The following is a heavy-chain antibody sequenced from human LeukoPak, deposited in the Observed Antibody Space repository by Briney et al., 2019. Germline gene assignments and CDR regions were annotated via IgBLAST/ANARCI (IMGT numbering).Heavy chain of an antibody. Sequence: TGGSLRLSCAASGFTFSSYAMSWVRQAPGKGLEWVSGISGSGGSTYYPDSVKGRFTISRDNSKNTLYLQMNSLRAEDTAVYYYAKVGIEWLVPDYWGQGTLVTVSS. V-gene: IGHV3-23*01. CDR2: ISGSGGST. CDR3: AKVGIEWLVPDY. CDR1: GFTFSSYA. J-gene: IGHJ4*02. D-gene: IGHD6-19*01.